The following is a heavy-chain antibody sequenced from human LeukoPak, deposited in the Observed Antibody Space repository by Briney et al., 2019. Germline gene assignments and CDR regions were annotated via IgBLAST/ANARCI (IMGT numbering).Heavy chain of an antibody. Sequence: SVKVSCKASGGTFSSYAINWVRQAPGQGLEWLGGIIPKYSASNYAQAFQGRVTITADESTNTVYMEMSGLRPDDTAVYYCVRPDRIFGVPAAFDAWGQGTLVAVSS. D-gene: IGHD3-3*02. CDR3: VRPDRIFGVPAAFDA. CDR1: GGTFSSYA. J-gene: IGHJ3*01. V-gene: IGHV1-69*01. CDR2: IIPKYSAS.